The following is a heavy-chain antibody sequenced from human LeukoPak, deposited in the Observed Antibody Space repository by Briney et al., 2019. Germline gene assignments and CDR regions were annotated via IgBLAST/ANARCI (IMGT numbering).Heavy chain of an antibody. Sequence: GGSLRLSCAASGFTFSSYWMHWVRQAPGKGLVWVSRINSDGSSTSYADSVKGRFTISRDNAENTLYLQMNRLRAEDTAVYYCARAPYYDSSGPLVWGQGTLVTVSS. CDR2: INSDGSST. CDR3: ARAPYYDSSGPLV. D-gene: IGHD3-22*01. CDR1: GFTFSSYW. J-gene: IGHJ4*02. V-gene: IGHV3-74*01.